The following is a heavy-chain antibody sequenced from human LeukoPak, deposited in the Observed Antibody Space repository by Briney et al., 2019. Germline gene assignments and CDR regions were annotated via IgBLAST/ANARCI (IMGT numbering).Heavy chain of an antibody. V-gene: IGHV3-30-3*01. D-gene: IGHD6-19*01. CDR1: GFTFGDYA. J-gene: IGHJ5*02. CDR3: ARESYSSDADGLNWFDP. Sequence: HPGRSLRLSCAASGFTFGDYAMHWVRQAPGKGLEWVAVISYDGSNKYYADSVKGRFTISRDNSKNTLYLQMNSLRAEDTAVYYCARESYSSDADGLNWFDPWGQGTLVTVSS. CDR2: ISYDGSNK.